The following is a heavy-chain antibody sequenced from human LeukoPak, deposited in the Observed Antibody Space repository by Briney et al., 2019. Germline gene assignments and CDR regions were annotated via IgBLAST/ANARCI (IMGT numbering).Heavy chain of an antibody. CDR2: FDPEDGET. CDR1: GYTLTELS. Sequence: ASVKVSCKVSGYTLTELSMHWVRQAPGKRLEWMGGFDPEDGETIYAQKFQGRVTMTEDTSTDTAYMELSSLRSDVTAVYYCARDPDMIAHAFDIWGQGTMVTVSS. D-gene: IGHD3-22*01. V-gene: IGHV1-24*01. CDR3: ARDPDMIAHAFDI. J-gene: IGHJ3*02.